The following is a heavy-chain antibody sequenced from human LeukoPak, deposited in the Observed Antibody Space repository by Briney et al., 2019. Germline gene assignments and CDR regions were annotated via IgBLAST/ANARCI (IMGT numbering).Heavy chain of an antibody. CDR1: GFTFSSYS. Sequence: GGSLRLSCAASGFTFSSYSMSWVRQAPGKGLERVSSISSSSSYIYYADSVKGRFTISRDNSKNTLYLQMNSLRAEDTAVYYCAREHSSSWYNTYYFGYWGQGTLVTVSS. D-gene: IGHD6-13*01. CDR3: AREHSSSWYNTYYFGY. CDR2: ISSSSSYI. J-gene: IGHJ4*02. V-gene: IGHV3-21*01.